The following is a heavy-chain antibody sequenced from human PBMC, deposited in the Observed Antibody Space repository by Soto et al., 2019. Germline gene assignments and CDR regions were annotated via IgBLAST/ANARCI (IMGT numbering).Heavy chain of an antibody. J-gene: IGHJ4*02. Sequence: GASVKVSCKASGYTFTGYYMHWVRQAPGQGIEWMGWINPNSGGTNYAQKFQGRVTMTRDTSISTAYMELSRLRSDDTAVYYCARDRIVGATGFDYWGQGTLVTVSS. CDR1: GYTFTGYY. D-gene: IGHD1-26*01. CDR2: INPNSGGT. V-gene: IGHV1-2*02. CDR3: ARDRIVGATGFDY.